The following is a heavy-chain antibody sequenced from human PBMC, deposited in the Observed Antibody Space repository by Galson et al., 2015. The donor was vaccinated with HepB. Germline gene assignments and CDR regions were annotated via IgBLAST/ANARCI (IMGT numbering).Heavy chain of an antibody. V-gene: IGHV3-9*01. CDR3: AKNSHGRASWYFDL. J-gene: IGHJ2*01. CDR2: ISWDSDDI. D-gene: IGHD5-18*01. CDR1: GFSIDDYA. Sequence: SLRLSCAASGFSIDDYAIHWVRQAPGRGLEWVAGISWDSDDIDYADSVKGRFTISRDNSKNSLFLQMNSLRPEDTAFYYCAKNSHGRASWYFDLWGRGTLVTVSP.